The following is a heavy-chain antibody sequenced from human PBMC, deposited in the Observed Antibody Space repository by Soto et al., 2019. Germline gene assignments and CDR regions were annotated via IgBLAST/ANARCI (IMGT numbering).Heavy chain of an antibody. J-gene: IGHJ6*02. V-gene: IGHV3-30*18. D-gene: IGHD3-3*01. CDR3: AKDRPDFWSGYIDYYGLDV. CDR1: GFTFSSYG. Sequence: GGSLRLSCAASGFTFSSYGMHWVRQAPGKGLERVAVISYDGSNKYYADSVKGRFTISRDNSKNTLYLQMNSLRAEDTAVYYCAKDRPDFWSGYIDYYGLDVWGRGTTVTVSS. CDR2: ISYDGSNK.